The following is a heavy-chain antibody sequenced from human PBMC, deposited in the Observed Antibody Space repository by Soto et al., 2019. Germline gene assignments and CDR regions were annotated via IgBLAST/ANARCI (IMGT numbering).Heavy chain of an antibody. J-gene: IGHJ4*02. CDR3: ARESEDLTSNFDY. CDR1: GFTFTRYS. CDR2: ISSTTNYI. V-gene: IGHV3-21*06. Sequence: GGSLRLSCAASGFTFTRYSMNWVRQAPGKGLEWVSSISSTTNYIYYGDSMKGRFTIPRDNAKNSLYLEMNSLRAEDTAVYYCARESEDLTSNFDYWGQGTLVTVSS.